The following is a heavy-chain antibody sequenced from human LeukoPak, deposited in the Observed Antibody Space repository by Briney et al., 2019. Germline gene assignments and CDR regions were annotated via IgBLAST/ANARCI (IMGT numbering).Heavy chain of an antibody. D-gene: IGHD2-2*01. CDR2: IYYSGST. CDR3: ARDRCSSTSRFDVNYYYYYGMDV. Sequence: PSQTLSLTCTVSGGSISSGDYYWSWIRQPPGKGLEWIGYIYYSGSTYYNPSLKSRVTISVDTSKNQFSLKLSSVTAADTAVYYCARDRCSSTSRFDVNYYYYYGMDVWGQGTTVTVSS. CDR1: GGSISSGDYY. J-gene: IGHJ6*02. V-gene: IGHV4-30-4*01.